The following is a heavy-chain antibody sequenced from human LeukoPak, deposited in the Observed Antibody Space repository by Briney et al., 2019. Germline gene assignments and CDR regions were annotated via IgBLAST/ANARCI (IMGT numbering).Heavy chain of an antibody. V-gene: IGHV3-23*01. CDR1: GFTFSSYA. CDR3: AKVGNYYDSSGYPNWFDP. D-gene: IGHD3-22*01. Sequence: PGGSLRLSCAASGFTFSSYAMSWVRQAPGKGLEWVSAISGSGGSTYYADSVKGRFTISRDNSKNTLYLQMNSLRAEDTAVYYCAKVGNYYDSSGYPNWFDPWGQGTLVTVSS. J-gene: IGHJ5*02. CDR2: ISGSGGST.